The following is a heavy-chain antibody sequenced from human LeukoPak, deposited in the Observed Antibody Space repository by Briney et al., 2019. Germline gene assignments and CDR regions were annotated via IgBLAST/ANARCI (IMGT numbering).Heavy chain of an antibody. V-gene: IGHV3-7*01. CDR3: ARDRMGRCSGGSCYLDY. CDR2: IKQDGSEK. J-gene: IGHJ4*02. CDR1: GFTLSSYW. Sequence: GGSLRLSCAASGFTLSSYWMSWVRQAPGKGLEWVANIKQDGSEKYYVDSVKGRFTISRDNAKNSLYLQMNSLRAEDTAVYYCARDRMGRCSGGSCYLDYWGQGTLVTVSS. D-gene: IGHD2-15*01.